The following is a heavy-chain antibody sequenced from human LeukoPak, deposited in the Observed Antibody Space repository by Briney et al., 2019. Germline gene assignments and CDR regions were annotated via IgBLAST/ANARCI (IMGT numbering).Heavy chain of an antibody. J-gene: IGHJ4*02. Sequence: ASVKVSCKASGYTFTSYGISWVRQAPGQGLEWMGWISPYNGNTNYAQKLQGRVTMTTDTSTSTAYMELRSLRSDDTAVYYCARLWFGELLSTTAYYFDYWGQGTLVTVSS. D-gene: IGHD3-10*01. CDR3: ARLWFGELLSTTAYYFDY. CDR2: ISPYNGNT. V-gene: IGHV1-18*01. CDR1: GYTFTSYG.